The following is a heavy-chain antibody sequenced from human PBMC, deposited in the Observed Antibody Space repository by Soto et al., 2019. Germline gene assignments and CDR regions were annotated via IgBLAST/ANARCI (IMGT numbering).Heavy chain of an antibody. CDR2: ISYDGSNK. Sequence: QVQLVESGGSVVQPGRSLRLSCAASGFTFSRYGMHWVRQAPGKGLEWVAVISYDGSNKYYADSVKGRFTISRDNSKNTLYLQMNSLRAEDTAVYYCAKDESPVKVLNTLLDYWGQGTLVTVSS. D-gene: IGHD4-4*01. J-gene: IGHJ4*02. V-gene: IGHV3-30*18. CDR1: GFTFSRYG. CDR3: AKDESPVKVLNTLLDY.